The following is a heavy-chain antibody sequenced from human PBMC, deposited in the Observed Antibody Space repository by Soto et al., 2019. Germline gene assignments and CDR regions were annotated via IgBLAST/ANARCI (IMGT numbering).Heavy chain of an antibody. V-gene: IGHV1-69*01. CDR2: IIPIFGTA. CDR1: GGTFSSYA. CDR3: ARDAQLRYDSSGYYGY. Sequence: QVQLVQSGAEVKKPGSSVKVSCKASGGTFSSYAISWVRQAPGQGLEWMGGIIPIFGTANYAQKFQGRVTINADESTSTAYMELSSLSSEDTAVYYCARDAQLRYDSSGYYGYWGQGTLVTVSS. D-gene: IGHD3-22*01. J-gene: IGHJ4*02.